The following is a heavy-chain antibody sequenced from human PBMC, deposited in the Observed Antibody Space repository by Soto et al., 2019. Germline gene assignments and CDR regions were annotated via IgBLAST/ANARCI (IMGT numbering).Heavy chain of an antibody. J-gene: IGHJ6*02. CDR2: ILPNDDDT. Sequence: PGVSLMFSCTSCCYSFTSYLLGWVRLTPGKGLEWKGIILPNDDDTRNSPSFECHVTMSADRSTNTAFLHLRSLEASDTATYVCARQGFSKHYFYAADVWGQGTTVTVSS. V-gene: IGHV5-51*01. CDR1: CYSFTSYL. CDR3: ARQGFSKHYFYAADV. D-gene: IGHD6-13*01.